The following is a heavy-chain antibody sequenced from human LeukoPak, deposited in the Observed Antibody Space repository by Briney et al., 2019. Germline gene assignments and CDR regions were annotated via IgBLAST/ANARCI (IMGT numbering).Heavy chain of an antibody. Sequence: GGSLRLSCAASGFTFSDHYMDWVRQAPGKGLEWVGRTRNKANSYTTEYAASVKGRFTISRDDSKNSLYLQMNSLKTEDTAVYYCAKGTANWGSYYIDVWGKGPRSPSP. CDR3: AKGTANWGSYYIDV. D-gene: IGHD7-27*01. J-gene: IGHJ6*03. V-gene: IGHV3-72*01. CDR2: TRNKANSYTT. CDR1: GFTFSDHY.